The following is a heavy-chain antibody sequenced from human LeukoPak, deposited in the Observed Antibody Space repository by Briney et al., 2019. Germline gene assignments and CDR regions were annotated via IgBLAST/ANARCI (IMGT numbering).Heavy chain of an antibody. CDR3: ARDLSRYSYGPQKD. CDR1: GFTFSSYA. CDR2: ISGSGGST. J-gene: IGHJ4*02. D-gene: IGHD5-18*01. V-gene: IGHV3-23*01. Sequence: GGSLRLSCAASGFTFSSYAMSWVRQAPGKGLEWVSAISGSGGSTYYADSVKGRFTISRDNSKNTLYLQMNSLRAEDTAVYYCARDLSRYSYGPQKDWGQGTLVTVSS.